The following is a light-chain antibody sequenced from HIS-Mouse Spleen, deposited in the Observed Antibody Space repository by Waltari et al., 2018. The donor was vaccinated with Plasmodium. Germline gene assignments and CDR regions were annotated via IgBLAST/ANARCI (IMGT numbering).Light chain of an antibody. CDR3: LQDYNYPYT. Sequence: AIQMTQSPSSLSASVGAHVTITCRASQGISNELGWYKQKPVKAPKMLISAASSLQSGVPSRFSVSGSGTDFTLTISSLQPEDFATYYCLQDYNYPYTFGQGTKLEIK. CDR1: QGISNE. CDR2: AAS. V-gene: IGKV1-6*01. J-gene: IGKJ2*01.